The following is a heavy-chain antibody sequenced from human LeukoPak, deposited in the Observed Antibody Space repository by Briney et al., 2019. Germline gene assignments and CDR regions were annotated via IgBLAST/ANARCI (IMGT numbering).Heavy chain of an antibody. CDR1: GGSISTYY. V-gene: IGHV4-59*01. J-gene: IGHJ4*02. Sequence: SETLSLTCTVSGGSISTYYWSWIRQPPGKGLEWIGNIYHSGSTNYNPSLKSRVTISVDTSKNQFSLRLTSVITADTAVYYCARREGYYHSSGYYWGFDYWGQGTLVIVSS. D-gene: IGHD3-22*01. CDR2: IYHSGST. CDR3: ARREGYYHSSGYYWGFDY.